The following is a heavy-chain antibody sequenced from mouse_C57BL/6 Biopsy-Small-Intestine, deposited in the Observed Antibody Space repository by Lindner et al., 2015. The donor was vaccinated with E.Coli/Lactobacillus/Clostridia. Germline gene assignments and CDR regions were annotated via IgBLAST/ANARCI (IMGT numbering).Heavy chain of an antibody. J-gene: IGHJ3*01. CDR3: AEGRANPFAY. Sequence: VQLQESGAELARPGASVKLSCKTSDYTFTTYGISWVKQRPGQGLEWIGGIYPRSDNTYYNENFKGKATLTADKSSSTAYMELRSLTSEDSAVYFCAEGRANPFAYWGQGTLVTVSA. CDR2: IYPRSDNT. D-gene: IGHD3-3*01. CDR1: DYTFTTYG. V-gene: IGHV1-81*01.